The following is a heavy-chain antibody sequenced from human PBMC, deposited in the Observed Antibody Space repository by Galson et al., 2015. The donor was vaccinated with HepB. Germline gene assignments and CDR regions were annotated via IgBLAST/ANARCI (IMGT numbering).Heavy chain of an antibody. CDR2: INHSGST. V-gene: IGHV4-34*01. CDR3: ARIPRGSGWIDY. Sequence: ETLSLTCAVYGGSFSGYYWSWIRQPPGKGLEWIGEINHSGSTNYNPSLKSRVTISVDTSKNQFSLKLSSVTAADTAVYYCARIPRGSGWIDYWGQGTLVTASS. CDR1: GGSFSGYY. J-gene: IGHJ4*02. D-gene: IGHD6-19*01.